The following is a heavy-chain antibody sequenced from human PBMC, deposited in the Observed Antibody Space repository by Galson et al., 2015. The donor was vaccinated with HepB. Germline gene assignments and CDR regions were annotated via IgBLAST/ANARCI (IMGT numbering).Heavy chain of an antibody. CDR2: ISGSGGTT. CDR3: VNGLYYYSSSGPIPVDY. CDR1: GFTFSSYA. V-gene: IGHV3-23*01. D-gene: IGHD3-22*01. Sequence: SLRLSCAASGFTFSSYAMSWVRQAPGKGLEWVSAISGSGGTTYHADSVKGRFTISRDNSKNTLYLQMNSLRAEDTAVYYCVNGLYYYSSSGPIPVDYWGQGTLVTVSS. J-gene: IGHJ4*02.